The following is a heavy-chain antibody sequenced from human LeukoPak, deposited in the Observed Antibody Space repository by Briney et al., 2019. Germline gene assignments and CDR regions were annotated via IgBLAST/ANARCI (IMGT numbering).Heavy chain of an antibody. CDR3: ARGQNPWSYHYYGMDV. CDR2: ISSSSSYI. D-gene: IGHD1-14*01. Sequence: GSLRLSCGAFGFTFSSYSMDLGRQAPGKGLEWVSSISSSSSYIYHADSVKGRFTISRDNAKNSLYLQMNSLRAEDTAVYYCARGQNPWSYHYYGMDVWGQGTTVTVSS. CDR1: GFTFSSYS. V-gene: IGHV3-21*01. J-gene: IGHJ6*02.